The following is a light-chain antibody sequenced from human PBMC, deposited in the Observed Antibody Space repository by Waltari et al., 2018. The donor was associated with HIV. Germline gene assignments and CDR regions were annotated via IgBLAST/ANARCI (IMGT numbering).Light chain of an antibody. CDR3: HMWDTTRVL. CDR1: NLQSNS. J-gene: IGLJ2*01. CDR2: DDS. Sequence: SYVLTQPPSVSVAPGKTASITCAGTNLQSNSVHWYLQKAGQAPVLVIVDDSDRRSGIPERFSGSKSGNTATLTISRVEAGDEADYYCHMWDTTRVLFGGGTKLTVL. V-gene: IGLV3-21*04.